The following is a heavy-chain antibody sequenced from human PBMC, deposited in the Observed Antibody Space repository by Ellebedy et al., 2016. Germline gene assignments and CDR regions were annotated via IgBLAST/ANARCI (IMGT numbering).Heavy chain of an antibody. CDR3: ARPRTIDPGQPSSDLSYIDY. Sequence: GGSLRLXXQGSGYNFFNYWIGWVRQKPGKRLEWMGTIYPGNSDTRYSPSFQGQVTISADRSITTAYLRWSSLKASDTAIYYCARPRTIDPGQPSSDLSYIDYWGQGTLVTVSS. V-gene: IGHV5-51*01. CDR2: IYPGNSDT. D-gene: IGHD1-1*01. CDR1: GYNFFNYW. J-gene: IGHJ4*02.